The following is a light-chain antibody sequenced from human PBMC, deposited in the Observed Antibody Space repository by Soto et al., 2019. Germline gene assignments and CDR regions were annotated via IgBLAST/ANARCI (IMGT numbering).Light chain of an antibody. Sequence: EIVMTQSPATLSVSPGERATLSCRASQSVSSNLAWYQQKPGQAPRLLIYGASTRATGIPARFSGSGSGTEFTLNISSLQSEDFAVYYCQQYNNWWTFGKGTKVEIK. CDR3: QQYNNWWT. V-gene: IGKV3-15*01. CDR1: QSVSSN. CDR2: GAS. J-gene: IGKJ1*01.